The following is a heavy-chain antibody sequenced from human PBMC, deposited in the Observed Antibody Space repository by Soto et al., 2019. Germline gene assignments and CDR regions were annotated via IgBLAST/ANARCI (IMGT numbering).Heavy chain of an antibody. D-gene: IGHD3-22*01. CDR1: GFSLTTSGVG. V-gene: IGHV2-5*02. CDR2: IYWDDDK. CDR3: ARDSSGYYGFDY. J-gene: IGHJ4*02. Sequence: QITLKESGPTLVKPTQTLTLTCTFSGFSLTTSGVGVGWIRQPPGKALEWLALIYWDDDKRYSPSLKSRLTITKDTSKNQVVLTMTKMDPVDTATYYCARDSSGYYGFDYWGQGILVTVSS.